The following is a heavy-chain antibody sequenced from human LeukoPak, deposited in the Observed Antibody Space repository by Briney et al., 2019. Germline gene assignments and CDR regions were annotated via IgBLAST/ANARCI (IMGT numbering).Heavy chain of an antibody. Sequence: SETLSLTCTVSGGSISSYYWSWIRQPAGKGLEWIGRIYTSGSTNYNPSLKSRVTMSVDTSKNQFSLKLSSVTAADTAVYYCARDMGRMGDVVVPAAMGGWFDPWGQGTLVTVSS. D-gene: IGHD2-2*01. CDR2: IYTSGST. V-gene: IGHV4-4*07. J-gene: IGHJ5*02. CDR3: ARDMGRMGDVVVPAAMGGWFDP. CDR1: GGSISSYY.